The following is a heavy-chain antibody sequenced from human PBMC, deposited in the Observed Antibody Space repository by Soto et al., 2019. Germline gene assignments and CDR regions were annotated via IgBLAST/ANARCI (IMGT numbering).Heavy chain of an antibody. CDR3: ARGYDGSGSYYNVDWFDP. V-gene: IGHV4-61*01. D-gene: IGHD3-10*01. CDR2: IYYRGST. J-gene: IGHJ5*02. CDR1: GGSVSSGSYY. Sequence: QVQLQESGPGLVKPSETLSLTCTVSGGSVSSGSYYWSWIRQPPGKGLEWIGYIYYRGSTNYNPSLKSRVTISVDTSKNQFSLKMSSVTAADTAVYYCARGYDGSGSYYNVDWFDPWGQGTLVTVSP.